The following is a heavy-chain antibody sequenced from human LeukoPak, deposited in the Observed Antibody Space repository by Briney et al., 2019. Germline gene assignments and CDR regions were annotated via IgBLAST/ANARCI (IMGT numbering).Heavy chain of an antibody. CDR3: ARHEDSGSYSDY. D-gene: IGHD1-26*01. CDR1: GGSISSSSYX. Sequence: PSEALSLTCTVSGGSISSSSYXWGWXRPPPXQGLEWIGSIYYSGRTYDNPSLNSRVTISVDTSKNQCSLKLSSVTAADTAGYYCARHEDSGSYSDYWGQGTLVTVSS. J-gene: IGHJ4*02. V-gene: IGHV4-39*01. CDR2: IYYSGRT.